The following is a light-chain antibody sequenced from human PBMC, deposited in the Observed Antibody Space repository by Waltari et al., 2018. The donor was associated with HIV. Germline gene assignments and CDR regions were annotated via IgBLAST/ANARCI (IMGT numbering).Light chain of an antibody. V-gene: IGLV2-23*02. Sequence: QSALTQPASLFGSPGQSITISCTGAGSDTGYLGIVSWYQQYPGKVPKLRIYGVSKRSSGFSSRFSASKAGNEASLTISDLQTFDEAVYYCSSGTTRGSHVFGSGTKVTV. CDR1: GSDTGYLGI. CDR2: GVS. CDR3: SSGTTRGSHV. J-gene: IGLJ1*01.